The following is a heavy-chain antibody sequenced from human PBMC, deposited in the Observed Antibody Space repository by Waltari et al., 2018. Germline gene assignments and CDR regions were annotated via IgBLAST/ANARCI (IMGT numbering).Heavy chain of an antibody. V-gene: IGHV1-2*02. Sequence: QVQLVQSGAEVKKPGASVKVSCKASGYTFTGYYMHWVRQAPGQGLEWMGWITPNRGGTNYAQKFQGRGTMTRDTSISTAYMELSRLRSDDTAVYYCASLRYDFWSAYLGTTDAFDIWGQGTMVTVSS. CDR3: ASLRYDFWSAYLGTTDAFDI. CDR2: ITPNRGGT. J-gene: IGHJ3*02. D-gene: IGHD3-3*01. CDR1: GYTFTGYY.